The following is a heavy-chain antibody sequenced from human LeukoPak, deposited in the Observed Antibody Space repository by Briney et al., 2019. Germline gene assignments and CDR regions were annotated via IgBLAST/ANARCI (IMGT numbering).Heavy chain of an antibody. D-gene: IGHD6-19*01. CDR2: TYYRSKWYN. V-gene: IGHV6-1*01. J-gene: IGHJ4*02. Sequence: SQTLSLTFAISGDSVSINSAAWNRIRQSPSRGLEWLGRTYYRSKWYNDYAVSVKSRITINPDTSKNQFSLQLNSVTPEDTAVYYCAREYGGQWLVPNYFDYWGQGTLVTVSS. CDR1: GDSVSINSAA. CDR3: AREYGGQWLVPNYFDY.